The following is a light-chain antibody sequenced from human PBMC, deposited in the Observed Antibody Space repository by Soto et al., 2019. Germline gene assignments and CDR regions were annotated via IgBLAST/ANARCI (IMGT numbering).Light chain of an antibody. J-gene: IGLJ3*02. CDR3: SSYRSNTVL. CDR1: SSDVGRYKY. V-gene: IGLV2-14*01. CDR2: EVT. Sequence: QSVLTQPASVSGSPGQSITISCTGTSSDVGRYKYVSWYQQHPGKAPKLMIYEVTHRPSGVSNRVSGSKSGNTASLTISGPQAEDEADYSCSSYRSNTVLFGGGTMVTVL.